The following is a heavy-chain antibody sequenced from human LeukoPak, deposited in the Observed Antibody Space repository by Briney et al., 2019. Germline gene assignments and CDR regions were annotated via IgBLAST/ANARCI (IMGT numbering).Heavy chain of an antibody. J-gene: IGHJ4*02. V-gene: IGHV3-33*01. CDR3: ASLRRDSSGWYYFDY. CDR2: IWYDGSTK. D-gene: IGHD6-19*01. CDR1: GFTFRNYG. Sequence: GGSLRLSCAASGFTFRNYGMQWVCQAPGKGLEWVAVIWYDGSTKYYADSVKGRFTISRDNSKNALFLQMNSLRAEDTAVYYCASLRRDSSGWYYFDYWGQGTLVAVSS.